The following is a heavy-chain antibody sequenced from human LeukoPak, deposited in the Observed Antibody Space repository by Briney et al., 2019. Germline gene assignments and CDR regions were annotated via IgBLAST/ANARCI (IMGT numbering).Heavy chain of an antibody. V-gene: IGHV1-2*06. Sequence: ASVKVSCKASGYTFTGYYMHWVRQAPGQGLGWMGRINPNSGGTNYAQKFQGRVTMTRDTSISTAYMELSRLRSDDTAVYYCASSIVVVVGLDYWGQGTLVTVSS. CDR3: ASSIVVVVGLDY. D-gene: IGHD2-15*01. CDR2: INPNSGGT. CDR1: GYTFTGYY. J-gene: IGHJ4*02.